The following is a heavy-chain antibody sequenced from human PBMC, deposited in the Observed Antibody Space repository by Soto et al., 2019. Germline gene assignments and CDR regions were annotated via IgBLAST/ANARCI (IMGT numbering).Heavy chain of an antibody. Sequence: QVQLVQSGAEVKKPGASVKVSCKASGYIFTAYSMHWVRQGPGQGLEWMGVVNPSCGSTNYAHKFHGRSTMTTDTSTSTVYMDLSSLTSEDTAVYYCAREENCSDGICYSEYFQRWGQGTLVTVSS. D-gene: IGHD2-15*01. V-gene: IGHV1-46*01. J-gene: IGHJ1*01. CDR3: AREENCSDGICYSEYFQR. CDR2: VNPSCGST. CDR1: GYIFTAYS.